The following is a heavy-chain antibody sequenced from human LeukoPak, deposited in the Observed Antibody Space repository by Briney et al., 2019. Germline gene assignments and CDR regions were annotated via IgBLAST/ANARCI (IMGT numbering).Heavy chain of an antibody. CDR2: ICYDGSNK. J-gene: IGHJ4*02. D-gene: IGHD5-18*01. V-gene: IGHV3-33*01. CDR3: ARDGGQLYFDY. Sequence: GRSLRLSCAASGFTFSSYGMHWVRQAPGKGLEWVAVICYDGSNKYYADSVKGRFTISRDNSKNTLYLQMNSLTADNTAEYCCARDGGQLYFDYWGQGTLVTVSS. CDR1: GFTFSSYG.